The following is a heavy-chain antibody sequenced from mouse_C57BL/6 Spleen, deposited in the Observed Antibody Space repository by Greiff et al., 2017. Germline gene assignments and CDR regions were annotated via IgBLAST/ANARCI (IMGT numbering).Heavy chain of an antibody. CDR3: ARSVVGYFDV. V-gene: IGHV1-69*01. CDR2: IDPSDSYT. Sequence: QVQLQQPGAELVMPGASVKLSCKASGYTFTSYWMHWVKQRPGQGLEWIGEIDPSDSYTNYNQKFKGKSTLTVDKSSSTAYMQLSSLTSEGSAVYYCARSVVGYFDVWGTGTTVTVSS. CDR1: GYTFTSYW. D-gene: IGHD1-1*01. J-gene: IGHJ1*03.